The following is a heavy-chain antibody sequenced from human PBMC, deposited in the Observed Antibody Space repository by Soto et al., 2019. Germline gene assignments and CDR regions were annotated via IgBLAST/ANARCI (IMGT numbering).Heavy chain of an antibody. CDR1: GGSISSGDYY. D-gene: IGHD3-16*01. Sequence: SETQSLTCTVSGGSISSGDYYWSWIRQPPGKGLEWIGYIYYSGSTYYNPSLKSRVTISVDTSKNQFSLKLSSVTAADTAVYYCARLITGIVDYWGQGTLVTVSS. CDR2: IYYSGST. CDR3: ARLITGIVDY. J-gene: IGHJ4*02. V-gene: IGHV4-30-4*01.